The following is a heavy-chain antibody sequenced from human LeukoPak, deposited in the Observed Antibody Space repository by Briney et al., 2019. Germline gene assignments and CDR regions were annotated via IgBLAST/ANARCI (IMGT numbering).Heavy chain of an antibody. CDR2: ISSSGSTI. CDR1: GLTFSSYE. CDR3: ARVGYSSDY. J-gene: IGHJ4*02. V-gene: IGHV3-48*03. Sequence: GGSLRLSCAASGLTFSSYEMNWVRQAPGKGLEWVSYISSSGSTIYYADSVKGRFTISRDNAKNPLYLQMNSLRAEDTAVYYCARVGYSSDYWGQGTLVTVSS. D-gene: IGHD6-13*01.